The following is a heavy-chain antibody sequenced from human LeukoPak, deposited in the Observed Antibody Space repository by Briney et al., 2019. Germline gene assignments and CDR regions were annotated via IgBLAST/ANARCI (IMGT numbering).Heavy chain of an antibody. CDR3: ATLTYYFDS. CDR1: EFTVSNNY. Sequence: PGGSLRLSCAASEFTVSNNYMNWVRQAPGKGLEWVSVIYSGGSTYYTDSVKGRFTISRDNSKNTLYLQMNSLRAEDTAVYYCATLTYYFDSWGQGTLVTVSS. CDR2: IYSGGST. D-gene: IGHD3-9*01. V-gene: IGHV3-66*01. J-gene: IGHJ4*02.